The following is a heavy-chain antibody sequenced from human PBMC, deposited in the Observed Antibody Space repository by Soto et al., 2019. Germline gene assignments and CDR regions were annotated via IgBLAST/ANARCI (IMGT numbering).Heavy chain of an antibody. D-gene: IGHD6-19*01. J-gene: IGHJ4*02. Sequence: QVQLVESGGGVVQPGRSLRLSCAASGFTFSSYGMHWVRQAPGKGLEWVAVISYDGSNKYYADSVKGRFTISRDNCKNTLYLQMNSMRAEDTAMYYCAKVGAVAGYRQYYFDYWGQGTLVTVSS. CDR1: GFTFSSYG. CDR2: ISYDGSNK. CDR3: AKVGAVAGYRQYYFDY. V-gene: IGHV3-30*18.